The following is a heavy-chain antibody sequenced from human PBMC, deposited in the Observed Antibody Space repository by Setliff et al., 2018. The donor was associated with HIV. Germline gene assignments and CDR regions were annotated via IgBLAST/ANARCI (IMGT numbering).Heavy chain of an antibody. CDR3: ERGWIQLWSDAFDI. CDR1: GGSISSGSYY. CDR2: IYTSGST. V-gene: IGHV4-61*02. Sequence: PSETLSLTCTVSGGSISSGSYYWSWIRQPAGKGLEWIGRIYTSGSTNYNPSLKSRVTISVDTSENQFSLKLSSVTAADTAVYYCERGWIQLWSDAFDIWGQGTMVTVSS. D-gene: IGHD5-18*01. J-gene: IGHJ3*02.